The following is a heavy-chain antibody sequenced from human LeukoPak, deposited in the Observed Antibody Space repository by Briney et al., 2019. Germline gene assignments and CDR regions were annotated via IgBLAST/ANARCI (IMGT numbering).Heavy chain of an antibody. Sequence: SETLSLTCTVSGGSISSYYWGWIRQPPGKGLEWIGYIYYSGSTTHNPSLKSRVTISVDTPKNQFFLKLISVTAADAAVYYCARDKQPGDYWGQGTLVTVSS. D-gene: IGHD5-18*01. V-gene: IGHV4-59*01. CDR2: IYYSGST. CDR1: GGSISSYY. J-gene: IGHJ4*02. CDR3: ARDKQPGDY.